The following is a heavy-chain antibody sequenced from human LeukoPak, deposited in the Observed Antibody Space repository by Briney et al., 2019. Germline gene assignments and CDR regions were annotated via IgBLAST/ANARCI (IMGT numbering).Heavy chain of an antibody. V-gene: IGHV3-23*01. J-gene: IGHJ4*02. Sequence: PGGSLRLSCVASGFTFNIYGMRWVRQARGKGLEGVSSVGGGDDIHYADSVKGRFTGYRDDAKNTVYLQMNSLRVEDTATYFCAKDATPRNRLWDHFDSWGQGTLVSVSS. CDR3: AKDATPRNRLWDHFDS. CDR2: VGGGDDI. D-gene: IGHD2-21*01. CDR1: GFTFNIYG.